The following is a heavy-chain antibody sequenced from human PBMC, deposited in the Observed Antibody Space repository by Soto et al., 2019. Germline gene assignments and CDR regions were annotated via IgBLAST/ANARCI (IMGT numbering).Heavy chain of an antibody. Sequence: GGSLRLSCAASGFTFSSYSMNWVRQAPWKGLEWVSSINEDSSYIYYAHSLRGRFTISRDNAKESLYLQMNSLRAEDTAVYYCVRDFGWYFRSGYMDVWGDGATVTVSS. CDR1: GFTFSSYS. V-gene: IGHV3-21*01. CDR3: VRDFGWYFRSGYMDV. J-gene: IGHJ6*03. D-gene: IGHD3-3*01. CDR2: INEDSSYI.